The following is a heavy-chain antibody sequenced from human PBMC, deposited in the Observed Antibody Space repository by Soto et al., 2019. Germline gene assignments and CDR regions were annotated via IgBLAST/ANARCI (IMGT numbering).Heavy chain of an antibody. V-gene: IGHV3-72*01. Sequence: EVQLAESGGGLVQPGGSLRLSCAASGFTFSDHYMDWVRQAPGKGMEWVGRSRDKVHSHTTEYAESVKGRFTISSGDSENSLYLQMNSLKTEDTAVYYCARGVVSTGYFDYWGQGTLVTVSS. D-gene: IGHD5-12*01. CDR1: GFTFSDHY. CDR2: SRDKVHSHTT. J-gene: IGHJ4*02. CDR3: ARGVVSTGYFDY.